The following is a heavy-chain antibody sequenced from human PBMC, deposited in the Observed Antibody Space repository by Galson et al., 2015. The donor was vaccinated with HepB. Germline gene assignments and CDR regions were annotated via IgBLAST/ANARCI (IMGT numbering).Heavy chain of an antibody. D-gene: IGHD3-10*01. V-gene: IGHV3-21*01. Sequence: SLRLSCAASGFTFSSYSMNWVRQAPGKGLEWVSSISSSSSYIYYADSAKGRFTISRDNAKNSLYLQMNSLRAEDTAVYYCARDRYGVPWFDPWGQGTLVTVSS. CDR3: ARDRYGVPWFDP. J-gene: IGHJ5*02. CDR2: ISSSSSYI. CDR1: GFTFSSYS.